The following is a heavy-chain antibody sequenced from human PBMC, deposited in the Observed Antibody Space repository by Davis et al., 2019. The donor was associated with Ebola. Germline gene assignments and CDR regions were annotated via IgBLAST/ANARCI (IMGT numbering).Heavy chain of an antibody. J-gene: IGHJ5*02. CDR3: ARDLFPNFFGP. CDR2: IYYDGST. CDR1: GGSISSYY. D-gene: IGHD1-1*01. Sequence: SETLSLTCIVSGGSISSYYWSWIRQPPGKGLEWIGYIYYDGSTNYNPSLKSRVTISLDTSKNQFSLKLSSVTAADTAVYYCARDLFPNFFGPWGQGTLVTVSS. V-gene: IGHV4-59*01.